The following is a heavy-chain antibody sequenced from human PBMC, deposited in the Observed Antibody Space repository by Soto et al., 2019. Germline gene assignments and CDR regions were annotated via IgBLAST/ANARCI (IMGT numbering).Heavy chain of an antibody. CDR2: IYSGGTT. Sequence: EVQLVESGGGLVQPGGSLRLSCAASGFTVSSNYMSWVRQAPGKGLEWVSVIYSGGTTYYADSVKGRFTISRDNSKNTLYLQVNSLRAEDTAVYYCARVVGIAVGGPLGYFDYWGQGTLVAVSS. V-gene: IGHV3-66*01. J-gene: IGHJ4*02. D-gene: IGHD6-19*01. CDR1: GFTVSSNY. CDR3: ARVVGIAVGGPLGYFDY.